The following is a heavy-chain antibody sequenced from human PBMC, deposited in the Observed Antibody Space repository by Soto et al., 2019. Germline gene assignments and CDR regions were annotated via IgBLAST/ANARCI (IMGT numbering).Heavy chain of an antibody. CDR1: VFTFSSYG. CDR2: ISYDGSNK. Sequence: GWSPRLSCASSVFTFSSYGMHWVRQAPGKGLEWVAVISYDGSNKYYADSVKGRFTISRDNSKNTLYLQMNSLRAEDTAVYYCAKEGRYCSSTSCSYGMDVWGQGTTVTVSS. CDR3: AKEGRYCSSTSCSYGMDV. D-gene: IGHD2-2*01. J-gene: IGHJ6*02. V-gene: IGHV3-30*18.